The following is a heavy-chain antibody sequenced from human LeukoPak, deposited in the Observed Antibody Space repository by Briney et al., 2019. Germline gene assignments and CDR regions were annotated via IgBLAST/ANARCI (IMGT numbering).Heavy chain of an antibody. V-gene: IGHV4-59*01. J-gene: IGHJ4*02. D-gene: IGHD1-26*01. CDR2: IYYSGST. CDR3: ARVSRSSGSYYYTVDY. CDR1: GGSISSYY. Sequence: SETLSLTCTVSGGSISSYYWSWIRQPPGKGLEWIGYIYYSGSTNYNPSLKSRVTISVDTSKNQFSLKLSSVTAADTAVYYCARVSRSSGSYYYTVDYWGQGTLVTVSS.